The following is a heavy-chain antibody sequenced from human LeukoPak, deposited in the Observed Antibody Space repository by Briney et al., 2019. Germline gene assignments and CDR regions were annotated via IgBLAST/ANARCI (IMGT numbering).Heavy chain of an antibody. CDR2: ISSSGSSI. CDR1: GFTFSSYG. V-gene: IGHV3-48*01. J-gene: IGHJ4*02. D-gene: IGHD5-12*01. CDR3: ARESWATDY. Sequence: PGGSLRLSCAASGFTFSSYGMHWVRQAPGKGLEWVSYISSSGSSIYYADSVKGRFTISRDNAKNSLYLQMNSLRAEDTAVYYCARESWATDYWGQGTLVTVSS.